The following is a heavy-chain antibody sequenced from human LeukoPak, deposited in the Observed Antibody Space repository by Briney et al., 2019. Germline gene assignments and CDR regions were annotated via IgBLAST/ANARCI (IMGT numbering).Heavy chain of an antibody. CDR3: ARSIATYGPTHNWFGP. CDR2: INHSGST. CDR1: GGSFSGYY. J-gene: IGHJ5*02. Sequence: SETLSLTCAVYGGSFSGYYWSWIRQPPGKGLEWIGEINHSGSTNYNPSLKSRVTISVDTSKNQFSLKLSSVTAADTAVYYCARSIATYGPTHNWFGPWGQGILVTVSS. V-gene: IGHV4-34*01. D-gene: IGHD6-6*01.